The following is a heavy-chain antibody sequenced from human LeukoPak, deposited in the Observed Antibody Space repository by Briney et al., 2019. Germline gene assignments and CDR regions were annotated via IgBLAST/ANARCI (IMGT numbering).Heavy chain of an antibody. J-gene: IGHJ5*02. V-gene: IGHV4-39*01. CDR3: ARQRPWFDP. Sequence: PSETQSLTCTVSGGSISSSSYYWGWIRQPPGKGLEWIGSIYYSGSTYYNPSLKSRVTISVDTSKNQFSLKLSSVTAADTAVYYCARQRPWFDPWGQGTLVTVSS. CDR2: IYYSGST. CDR1: GGSISSSSYY.